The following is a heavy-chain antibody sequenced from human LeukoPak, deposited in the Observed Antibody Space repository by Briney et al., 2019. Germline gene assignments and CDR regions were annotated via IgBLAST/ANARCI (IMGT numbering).Heavy chain of an antibody. V-gene: IGHV3-23*01. D-gene: IGHD2-2*01. CDR1: GFTFSSYA. Sequence: GGSLRLSCVASGFTFSSYAMSWVRQAPGKGLEWVSAISASGGSTYYADSVKGRFTISRDNSKNTLYLQMNSLRAEDTAVYYCAKPQVGYCSSTSCPFDYWGQGTLVTVSS. CDR3: AKPQVGYCSSTSCPFDY. CDR2: ISASGGST. J-gene: IGHJ4*02.